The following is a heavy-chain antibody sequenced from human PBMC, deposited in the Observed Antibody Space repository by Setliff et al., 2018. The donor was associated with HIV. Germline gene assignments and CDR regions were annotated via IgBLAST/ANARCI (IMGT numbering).Heavy chain of an antibody. Sequence: PSETLSLTCPVSGGSISSYYWSWIRQPPGKGLEWIGYIYYSGNTNYNPSLKSRVTIAVDTSKNQFSLRLNSVTAADTAVYYCATVLMGYTSGWYMFDPWGQGTLVTVSS. D-gene: IGHD6-19*01. CDR1: GGSISSYY. J-gene: IGHJ5*02. V-gene: IGHV4-59*01. CDR2: IYYSGNT. CDR3: ATVLMGYTSGWYMFDP.